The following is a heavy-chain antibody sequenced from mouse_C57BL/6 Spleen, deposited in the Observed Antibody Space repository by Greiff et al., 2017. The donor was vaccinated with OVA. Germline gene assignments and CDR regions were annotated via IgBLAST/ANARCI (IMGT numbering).Heavy chain of an antibody. J-gene: IGHJ4*01. CDR2: IYPGDGDT. V-gene: IGHV1-82*01. CDR3: ARGWGAMDY. D-gene: IGHD2-3*01. Sequence: QVQLKESGPELVKPGASVKISCKASGYAFSSSWMNWVKQRPGKGLEWIGRIYPGDGDTNYNGKFKGKATLTADKYSSTAYMQRSGLTSEDSAVYFCARGWGAMDYWGQGTSVTVAS. CDR1: GYAFSSSW.